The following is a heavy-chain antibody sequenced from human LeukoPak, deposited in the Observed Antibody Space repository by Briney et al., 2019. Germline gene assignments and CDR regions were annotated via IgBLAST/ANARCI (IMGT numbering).Heavy chain of an antibody. CDR1: GGTFSSYA. V-gene: IGHV1-69*01. J-gene: IGHJ3*02. CDR3: ARDFALGGRLYYYDSSGYSAFDI. Sequence: ASXXVSCKATGGTFSSYAISWVRQAPGQGLEWMGGIIPIFGTANYAQKFQGRVTITADESTCTAYMELRSLRSDDTAVYYCARDFALGGRLYYYDSSGYSAFDIWGQGTMVTVSS. D-gene: IGHD3-22*01. CDR2: IIPIFGTA.